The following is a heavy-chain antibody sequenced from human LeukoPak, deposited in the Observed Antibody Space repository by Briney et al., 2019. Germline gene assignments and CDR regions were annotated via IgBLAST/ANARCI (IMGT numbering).Heavy chain of an antibody. CDR3: TTDGDGPLKYFDY. Sequence: KPGGSLRLSCAASGFIFSNAGMSWVRQAPGKGLEWIGHIKSKNEGGTTDYAAPVKGRFTVLRDDSKSTLYLQMNGLKTEDTAIYYCTTDGDGPLKYFDYWGQGTQVAVSS. CDR2: IKSKNEGGTT. V-gene: IGHV3-15*01. CDR1: GFIFSNAG. D-gene: IGHD2-21*01. J-gene: IGHJ4*02.